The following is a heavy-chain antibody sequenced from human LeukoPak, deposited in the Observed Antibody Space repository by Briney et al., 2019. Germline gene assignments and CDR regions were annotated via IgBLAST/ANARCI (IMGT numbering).Heavy chain of an antibody. Sequence: PSGTLSLTCTVSSDSIFTSNWWSWVRQPPGKGLEWIGQIVHSGSTSYSPSLKSRVTISMDKSKNQISLRLTSVTAADTAVYYCARSPTKRVPEDYWGQGTLVTVSS. J-gene: IGHJ4*02. V-gene: IGHV4-4*02. CDR1: SDSIFTSNW. CDR3: ARSPTKRVPEDY. D-gene: IGHD2-2*01. CDR2: IVHSGST.